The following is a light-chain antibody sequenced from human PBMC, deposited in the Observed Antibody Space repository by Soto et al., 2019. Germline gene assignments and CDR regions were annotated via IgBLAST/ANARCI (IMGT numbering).Light chain of an antibody. V-gene: IGLV1-40*01. Sequence: QLVLTQPPSVSGAPGQRVTISCSGSSSNIGAGYDVHWYQQLPGTDPKLLISANNIRPSGVPDRFSGSKSGTSASLAITGLQAEDEADYYCQSYDSSLSGSGVFGGGTKLTVL. CDR3: QSYDSSLSGSGV. CDR1: SSNIGAGYD. CDR2: ANN. J-gene: IGLJ3*02.